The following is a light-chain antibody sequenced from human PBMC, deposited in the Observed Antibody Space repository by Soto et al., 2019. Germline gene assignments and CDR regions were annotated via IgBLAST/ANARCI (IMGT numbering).Light chain of an antibody. V-gene: IGLV1-44*01. CDR1: SSNIGSNA. CDR3: AAWDDSLNGRL. CDR2: SNH. Sequence: QSALTQPPSASGTPGQRVTISCSGSSSNIGSNAVSWYRQLPGTAPKVLIYSNHQRPSGVSDRFSGSKSGTSASLAISGLQSEDEAEYYCAAWDDSLNGRLFGGGTKLTVL. J-gene: IGLJ2*01.